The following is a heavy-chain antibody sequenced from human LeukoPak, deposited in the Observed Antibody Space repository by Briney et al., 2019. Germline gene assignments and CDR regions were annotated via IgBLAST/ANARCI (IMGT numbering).Heavy chain of an antibody. CDR2: IYHSGST. CDR3: ARGHSQLSDDAFDI. CDR1: GYSISSGYY. D-gene: IGHD2-2*01. J-gene: IGHJ3*02. V-gene: IGHV4-38-2*02. Sequence: SETLSLTCTVPGYSISSGYYWGWIRQPPGKGLEWIGSIYHSGSTYYNPSLKSRVTISVDTSKNQFSLKLSSVTAADTAVYYCARGHSQLSDDAFDIWGQGTMVTVSS.